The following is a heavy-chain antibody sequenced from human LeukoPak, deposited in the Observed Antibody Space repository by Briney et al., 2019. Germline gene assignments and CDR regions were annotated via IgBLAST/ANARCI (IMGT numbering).Heavy chain of an antibody. CDR2: ISYDGSNK. CDR1: GFTFSSYG. Sequence: GRSLRLSCAASGFTFSSYGMHWVRQAPGKGLEWVAVISYDGSNKYYADSVKGRFTISRDNAKNSLYLQMNSLRAEDTAVYYCTRGGFTSSWYWVYWGQGTLVTVSS. CDR3: TRGGFTSSWYWVY. D-gene: IGHD6-13*01. J-gene: IGHJ4*02. V-gene: IGHV3-30*03.